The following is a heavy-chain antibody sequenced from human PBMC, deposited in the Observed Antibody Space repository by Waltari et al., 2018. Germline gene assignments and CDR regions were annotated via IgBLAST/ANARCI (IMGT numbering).Heavy chain of an antibody. Sequence: QVQLQESGPGLVKPSGTLSLTCAVSGDSMTGNFWWSWVRQTPEKGLEWIGQIHRSRKTTYNPSLGSRVTVSMDTSNSQLSLRVTSATAADTAVYFCARDRGRGLYLDSWGQGTRVTVSP. D-gene: IGHD2-15*01. J-gene: IGHJ4*02. CDR3: ARDRGRGLYLDS. CDR2: IHRSRKT. V-gene: IGHV4-4*02. CDR1: GDSMTGNFW.